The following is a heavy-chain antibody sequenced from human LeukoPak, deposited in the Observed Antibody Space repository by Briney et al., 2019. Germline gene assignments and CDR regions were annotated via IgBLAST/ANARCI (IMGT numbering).Heavy chain of an antibody. CDR1: GGSISSYY. V-gene: IGHV4-34*01. D-gene: IGHD1-26*01. Sequence: PSETLSLTCTVSGGSISSYYWSWIRQPPGKGLEWIGEINHSGSTNYNPSLKSRVTISVDTSKNQFSLKLSSVTAADTAVYYCARGRRGSYFDSYYYGMDVWGQGTTVTVSS. J-gene: IGHJ6*02. CDR3: ARGRRGSYFDSYYYGMDV. CDR2: INHSGST.